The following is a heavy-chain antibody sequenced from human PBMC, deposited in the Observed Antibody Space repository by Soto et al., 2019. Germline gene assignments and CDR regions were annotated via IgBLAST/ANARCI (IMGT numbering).Heavy chain of an antibody. CDR1: GGSISSSSYY. V-gene: IGHV4-39*01. Sequence: QLQLQESGPGLVKPSETLSLTCTVSGGSISSSSYYWGWIRQPPGKGLEWIGSIYYSGSTYYNPALKSRVPISVDTPKNQFSLKLSSVTAADTAVYYCARHRQLHQRFDPWGQGTLVTVSS. D-gene: IGHD2-2*01. J-gene: IGHJ5*02. CDR2: IYYSGST. CDR3: ARHRQLHQRFDP.